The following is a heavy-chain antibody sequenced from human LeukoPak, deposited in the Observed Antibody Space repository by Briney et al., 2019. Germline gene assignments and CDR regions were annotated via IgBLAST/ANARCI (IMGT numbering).Heavy chain of an antibody. Sequence: ASVKVSCKDSRGTFSSYAISWVRQAPGQGLEWMGGIIPIFGTANYAQKFQGRVTITADESTSTAYMELSRLRSEDTAVYYCARDPSYYYGSGSYVYWGQGTLVTDSS. D-gene: IGHD3-10*01. CDR2: IIPIFGTA. CDR3: ARDPSYYYGSGSYVY. CDR1: RGTFSSYA. J-gene: IGHJ4*02. V-gene: IGHV1-69*01.